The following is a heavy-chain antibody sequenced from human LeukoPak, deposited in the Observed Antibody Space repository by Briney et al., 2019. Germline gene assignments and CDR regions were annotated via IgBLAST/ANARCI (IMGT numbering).Heavy chain of an antibody. V-gene: IGHV3-23*01. Sequence: PGGSLRLSCAASGFTFSSYGMSWVRQAPGKGLEWVSAISGSGGSTYYADSVKGRFTISRDNSKNTLYLQMNSLRAEDTAVYYCAKDLHSSGWYPYDYWGQGTLVTVSS. D-gene: IGHD6-19*01. CDR3: AKDLHSSGWYPYDY. CDR2: ISGSGGST. J-gene: IGHJ4*02. CDR1: GFTFSSYG.